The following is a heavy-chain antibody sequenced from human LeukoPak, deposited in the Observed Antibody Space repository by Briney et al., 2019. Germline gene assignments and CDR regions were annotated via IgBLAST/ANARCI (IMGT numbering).Heavy chain of an antibody. CDR3: ARAPPKVLGYDSSGYYYDPHYYYGMDV. CDR2: IRYDGSNK. Sequence: GGSLRLSCAASGFTFSSYGMHWVRQAPGKGLEWVAFIRYDGSNKYYADSVKGRFTISRDNSKNTLYLQMNSLRAEDTAVYYCARAPPKVLGYDSSGYYYDPHYYYGMDVWGQGTTVTVSS. J-gene: IGHJ6*02. V-gene: IGHV3-30*02. D-gene: IGHD3-22*01. CDR1: GFTFSSYG.